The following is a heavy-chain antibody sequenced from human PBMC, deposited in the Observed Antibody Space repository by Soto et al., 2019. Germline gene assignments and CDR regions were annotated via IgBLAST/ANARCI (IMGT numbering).Heavy chain of an antibody. CDR1: GFTFTSSA. CDR2: IIPIFGTA. CDR3: ASASPASDDAFDI. D-gene: IGHD2-2*01. V-gene: IGHV1-69*13. Sequence: GASVKVSCKASGFTFTSSAMQWVRQAPGQGLEWMGGIIPIFGTADYAQKFQGRVTITADESTSTAYMELSSLRSEDTAVYYCASASPASDDAFDIWGQGTMVTVSS. J-gene: IGHJ3*02.